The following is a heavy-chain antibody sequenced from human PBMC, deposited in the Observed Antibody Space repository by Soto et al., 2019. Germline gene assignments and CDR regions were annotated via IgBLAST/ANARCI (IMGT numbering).Heavy chain of an antibody. J-gene: IGHJ6*02. CDR3: AKAGASGSFLYYYYGMDV. CDR1: GFTFSSYA. D-gene: IGHD6-19*01. CDR2: ISGSGGST. Sequence: QPGGSLRLSCAASGFTFSSYAMSWVRQAPGKGLEWVSAISGSGGSTYYADSVKGRFTISRDNSKNTLYLQMNSLRAEDTAVYYCAKAGASGSFLYYYYGMDVWGQGTTVTVSS. V-gene: IGHV3-23*01.